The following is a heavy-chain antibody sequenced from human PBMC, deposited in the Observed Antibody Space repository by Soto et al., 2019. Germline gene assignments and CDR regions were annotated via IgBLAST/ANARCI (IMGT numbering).Heavy chain of an antibody. CDR2: INDSGNI. CDR3: ARGLILWFGDLSRRGGYYYYMDV. V-gene: IGHV4-34*01. Sequence: QVQLQQWGAGLLKPSETLSLTCAVYGGSFSGYQWSWIRQTPGKGLEWIGEINDSGNINFNPSLKSRVTILLDTPKKQISLKLSSVTAAESAVYYCARGLILWFGDLSRRGGYYYYMDVWGKGTTVTVSS. D-gene: IGHD3-10*01. J-gene: IGHJ6*03. CDR1: GGSFSGYQ.